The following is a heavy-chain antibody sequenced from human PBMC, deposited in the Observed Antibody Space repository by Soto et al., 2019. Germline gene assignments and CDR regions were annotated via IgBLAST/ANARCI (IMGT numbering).Heavy chain of an antibody. Sequence: EVQLVESGGGLVQPGGSLRLSCAASGFSFSNYSMNWVRQAPGKGLEWVSYITSTSGTIYYADSVKGRFTTSRDNAKNSLYLQMNSLGVEDTAVYYCARLPKGTTVTSWGRGTLVTVSS. CDR3: ARLPKGTTVTS. CDR2: ITSTSGTI. J-gene: IGHJ4*02. CDR1: GFSFSNYS. D-gene: IGHD4-17*01. V-gene: IGHV3-48*01.